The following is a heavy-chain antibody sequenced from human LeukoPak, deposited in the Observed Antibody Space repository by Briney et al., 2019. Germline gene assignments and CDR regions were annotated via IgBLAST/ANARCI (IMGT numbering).Heavy chain of an antibody. CDR2: IYHSGST. V-gene: IGHV4-38-2*02. D-gene: IGHD2-15*01. J-gene: IGHJ2*01. CDR3: AREKTSGYWYFDL. CDR1: GYSISSGYY. Sequence: SETLSLTCTVSGYSISSGYYWGWIRQPPGKRLEWIGSIYHSGSTYDNPSLKSRITVSVDTSKNQFSLKLNSVTAADTALYYCAREKTSGYWYFDLWGRGTLVTVSS.